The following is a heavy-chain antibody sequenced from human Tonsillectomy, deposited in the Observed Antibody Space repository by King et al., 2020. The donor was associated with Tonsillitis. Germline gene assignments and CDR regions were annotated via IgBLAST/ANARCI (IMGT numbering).Heavy chain of an antibody. CDR1: GGSISSGGYS. V-gene: IGHV4-30-4*07. J-gene: IGHJ4*02. D-gene: IGHD3-22*01. CDR2: SYYNGNT. CDR3: ARADSSGYFYY. Sequence: QLQESGPGLVKPSQTPSLTCAVSGGSISSGGYSWSWIRQPPGKGLEWIGYSYYNGNTYYNPSLKSRLTISVDTSKNQFSLRLTSVTAADTAVYYCARADSSGYFYYWGQGTLVTVSS.